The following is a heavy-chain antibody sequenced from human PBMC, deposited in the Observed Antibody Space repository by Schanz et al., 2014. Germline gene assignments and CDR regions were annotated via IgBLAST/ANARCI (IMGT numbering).Heavy chain of an antibody. CDR2: MIGSGSSV. D-gene: IGHD3-22*01. Sequence: VQLVESGGGLVQPGGSVRLSCGASGFSFSIYGMSWVRQAPGKGLEWVSRMIGSGSSVFYADSVKGRLTISRDNLKNTVYLQMNSLRAGDTAVYYCAKDGRLPYYGTGSDFDYWGQGTLVAVSS. CDR3: AKDGRLPYYGTGSDFDY. V-gene: IGHV3-23*04. J-gene: IGHJ4*02. CDR1: GFSFSIYG.